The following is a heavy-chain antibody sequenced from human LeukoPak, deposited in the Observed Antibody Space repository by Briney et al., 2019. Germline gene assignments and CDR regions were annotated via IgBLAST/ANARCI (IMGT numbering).Heavy chain of an antibody. CDR2: IYSGDST. CDR1: GFTFSDYY. D-gene: IGHD3-22*01. CDR3: ARDRGGYYYDY. V-gene: IGHV3-53*01. J-gene: IGHJ4*02. Sequence: PGGSLRLSCAVSGFTFSDYYMSWVRQAPGKGLEWVSVIYSGDSTYYADSVKGRFTISRDNSKNTLYLQMNSLRAEDTAVYYRARDRGGYYYDYWGQGTLVTVSS.